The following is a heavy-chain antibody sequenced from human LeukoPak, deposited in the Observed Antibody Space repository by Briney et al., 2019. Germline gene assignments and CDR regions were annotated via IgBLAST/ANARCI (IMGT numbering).Heavy chain of an antibody. CDR1: GGSISSGGYY. CDR3: ARVEGLNSVGAFDI. V-gene: IGHV4-31*03. CDR2: IYYSGST. J-gene: IGHJ3*02. D-gene: IGHD1-1*01. Sequence: PSETLSLTCTVSGGSISSGGYYWSWIRQHPGKGLEWIGYIYYSGSTYYNPSLKSRVTISVDTSKNQFSLKLSSVTAADTAVYYCARVEGLNSVGAFDIWGQGTMVTVSS.